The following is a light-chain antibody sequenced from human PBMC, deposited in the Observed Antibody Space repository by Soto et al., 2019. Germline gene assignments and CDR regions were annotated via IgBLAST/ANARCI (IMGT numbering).Light chain of an antibody. CDR2: LEGSGSY. J-gene: IGLJ2*01. CDR1: SGHSSYI. Sequence: QPVLTQSSSASASLGSSVKLTCTLSSGHSSYIIAWHQQQPGKAPRYLVKLEGSGSYNKGSGVPDRFSGSSSGADRYLTIYNLQSEDEADYYCENWDSNTRVFGGGTQLTV. V-gene: IGLV4-60*03. CDR3: ENWDSNTRV.